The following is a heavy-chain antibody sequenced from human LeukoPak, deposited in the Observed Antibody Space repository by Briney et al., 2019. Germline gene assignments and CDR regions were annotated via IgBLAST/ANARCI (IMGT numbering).Heavy chain of an antibody. D-gene: IGHD3-10*01. V-gene: IGHV5-51*01. Sequence: GESLKISCKGSGYSFTSYWIGWVRQMHGKGLEWMGIIYPGDSDTRYSPSFQGQVTISADKSISTAYLQWSSLKASDTAMYYCALYYYGSGSYYNTPFDYWGQGTLVTVSS. CDR2: IYPGDSDT. J-gene: IGHJ4*02. CDR3: ALYYYGSGSYYNTPFDY. CDR1: GYSFTSYW.